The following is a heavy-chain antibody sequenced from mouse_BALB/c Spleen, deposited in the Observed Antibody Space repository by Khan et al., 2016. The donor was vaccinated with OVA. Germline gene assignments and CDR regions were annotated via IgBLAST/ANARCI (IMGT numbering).Heavy chain of an antibody. Sequence: VQLKQSGPEVVKPGASVKISCKASGYTFTDYNMDWVKQSHGESLEWIGYFFPNSGGSGYNQKFKTKATLTVDISSSTAYMDLRSLTSEDSAVYYCVRSGYGSFAFWGQGTLVTVSA. CDR2: FFPNSGGS. V-gene: IGHV1S29*02. J-gene: IGHJ3*01. CDR1: GYTFTDYN. CDR3: VRSGYGSFAF. D-gene: IGHD1-2*01.